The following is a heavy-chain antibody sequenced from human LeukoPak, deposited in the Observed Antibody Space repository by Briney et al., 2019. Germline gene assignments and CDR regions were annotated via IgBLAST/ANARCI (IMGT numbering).Heavy chain of an antibody. CDR1: GGSVSGYY. J-gene: IGHJ4*02. CDR2: IYYSGST. CDR3: ARGGTGYYLPPAAFDY. V-gene: IGHV4-59*02. D-gene: IGHD3-22*01. Sequence: PSETLSLTCTVSGGSVSGYYWSWIRQPPGKGLEWIGYIYYSGSTNYNPSLKSRVTISVDTSKNQFSLKLSSVTAADTAVYYCARGGTGYYLPPAAFDYWGQGTLVTVSS.